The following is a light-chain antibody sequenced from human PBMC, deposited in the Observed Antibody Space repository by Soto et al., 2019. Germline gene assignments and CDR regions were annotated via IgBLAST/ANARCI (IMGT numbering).Light chain of an antibody. CDR2: SNS. CDR3: QSYDNSLSAYV. V-gene: IGLV1-40*01. Sequence: QSVLAQPPSVSVAPGQKVTISCTGSSSNIGAGYDLHWYQQLPGTAPKLLLYSNSNRPSGVPDRFSGSKSGTSASLAITGLQAEDEADYYCQSYDNSLSAYVFGTGTKVTVL. CDR1: SSNIGAGYD. J-gene: IGLJ1*01.